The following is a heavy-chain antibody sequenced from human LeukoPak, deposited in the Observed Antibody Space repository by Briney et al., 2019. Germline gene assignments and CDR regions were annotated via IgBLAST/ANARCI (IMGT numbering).Heavy chain of an antibody. V-gene: IGHV3-48*01. CDR1: GFTFSTYA. Sequence: PGGSLRLSCAASGFTFSTYAMNWVRQAPGKGLEWVSYISSSGTLICYADSVKGRFTISRDNAKNSLYLHMNSLRAEDTAVYYCARALWYTSTWSYFDYWGQGTLVTVSS. CDR2: ISSSGTLI. J-gene: IGHJ4*02. CDR3: ARALWYTSTWSYFDY. D-gene: IGHD6-13*01.